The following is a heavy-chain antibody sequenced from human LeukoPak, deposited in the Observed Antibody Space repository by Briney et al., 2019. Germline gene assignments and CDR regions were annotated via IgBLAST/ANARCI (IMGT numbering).Heavy chain of an antibody. J-gene: IGHJ5*02. CDR1: GGSISSYY. V-gene: IGHV4-59*01. D-gene: IGHD3-22*01. Sequence: TSETLSLTCTVSGGSISSYYWSWIRQPPGKGLEWVGYIYYSGSTNYNPSLKSRVTISVDTSKNQFSLKLSSVTAADTAVYYCARRAYYDSSGYLTFDLWGQGTLVTVSS. CDR3: ARRAYYDSSGYLTFDL. CDR2: IYYSGST.